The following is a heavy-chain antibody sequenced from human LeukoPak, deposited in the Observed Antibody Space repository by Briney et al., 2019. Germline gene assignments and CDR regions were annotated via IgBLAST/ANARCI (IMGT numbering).Heavy chain of an antibody. CDR2: IYSGGSA. CDR3: ARGSSLAAVARGFDF. D-gene: IGHD6-19*01. V-gene: IGHV3-66*02. Sequence: GGSLRLSCAASGFTVSSNYMGRVRQAPGKGQDWVSVIYSGGSAYYAESVKGRFTISRDSSKNTLHLQMNSLTAEDTAVYYCARGSSLAAVARGFDFWGQGTLVTVSS. CDR1: GFTVSSNY. J-gene: IGHJ4*02.